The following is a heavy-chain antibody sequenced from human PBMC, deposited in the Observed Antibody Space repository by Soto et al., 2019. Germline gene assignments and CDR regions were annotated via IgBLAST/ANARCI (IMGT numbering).Heavy chain of an antibody. CDR3: ARGLTGYYNRDDAFDI. D-gene: IGHD3-9*01. Sequence: QLQLQESGPGLVKPSETLSLTCTVSGGSISSSSYYWGWIRQPPGKGLEWIGSIYYSGSTYYNPSLKSRVTISVDTSKNQFSLKLSSVTAADTAVYYCARGLTGYYNRDDAFDIWGQGTMVTVSS. CDR1: GGSISSSSYY. J-gene: IGHJ3*02. V-gene: IGHV4-39*01. CDR2: IYYSGST.